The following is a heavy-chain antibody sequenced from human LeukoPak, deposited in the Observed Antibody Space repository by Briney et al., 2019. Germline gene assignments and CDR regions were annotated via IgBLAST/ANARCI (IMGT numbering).Heavy chain of an antibody. CDR2: INWNGGST. CDR1: GFTFDDYG. CDR3: ARGDIVVVTAMPFDY. J-gene: IGHJ4*02. Sequence: PGGSLRLSCAASGFTFDDYGMSWVRQAPGKGLEWVSGINWNGGSTGYADSVKGRFTISRDNAKNSLYLQMNSLRAEDTALYYCARGDIVVVTAMPFDYWGQGTLVTVSS. D-gene: IGHD2-21*02. V-gene: IGHV3-20*04.